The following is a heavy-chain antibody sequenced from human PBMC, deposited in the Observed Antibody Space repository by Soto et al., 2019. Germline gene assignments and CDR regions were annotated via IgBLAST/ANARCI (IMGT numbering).Heavy chain of an antibody. CDR1: GATFYTHT. CDR3: ARIPRYSFPTSDDLDS. D-gene: IGHD5-18*01. CDR2: ITPIYPTT. Sequence: SVKVSGKASGATFYTHTFSWVRHAPGQGLEWMGSITPIYPTTNYAEIFQGRLTVTADGSTNTAYMELNSLTSEATAVYYCARIPRYSFPTSDDLDSWGQGTLVTVSS. J-gene: IGHJ4*02. V-gene: IGHV1-69*13.